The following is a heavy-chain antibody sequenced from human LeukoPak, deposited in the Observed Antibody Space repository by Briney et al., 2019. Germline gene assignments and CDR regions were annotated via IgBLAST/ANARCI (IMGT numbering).Heavy chain of an antibody. Sequence: GESLKISCKGSGYSFTSYWIGWVRQMPGKGLEWMGIIYPGDSDTRYSPSFQGQVTISADKSISTAYLQWRSLKASDTAMYYCARVGWYSSSWPNWFDPWGQGTLVTVSS. J-gene: IGHJ5*02. CDR1: GYSFTSYW. D-gene: IGHD6-13*01. CDR3: ARVGWYSSSWPNWFDP. CDR2: IYPGDSDT. V-gene: IGHV5-51*01.